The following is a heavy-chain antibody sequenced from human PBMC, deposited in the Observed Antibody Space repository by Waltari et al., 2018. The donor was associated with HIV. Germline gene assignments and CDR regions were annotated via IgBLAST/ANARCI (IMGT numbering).Heavy chain of an antibody. CDR1: GGSTSRGGYY. D-gene: IGHD6-19*01. V-gene: IGHV4-31*03. CDR2: IYYSGST. CDR3: AREAVAGQFDY. J-gene: IGHJ4*02. Sequence: QVQLQESGPGLVKPSQTLSLTCTVPGGSTSRGGYYWSWIRQHPGKGLEWIGYIYYSGSTYYNPSLKSRVTISVDTSKNQFSLKLSSVTAADTAVYYCAREAVAGQFDYWGQGTLVTVS.